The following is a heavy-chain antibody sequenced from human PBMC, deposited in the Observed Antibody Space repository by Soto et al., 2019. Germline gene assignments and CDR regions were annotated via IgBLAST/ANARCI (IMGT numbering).Heavy chain of an antibody. Sequence: PSETLSLTCAVYGGSFSGYYWSWIRQPPGKGLEWIGGINHSGSTNYNPSLKSRVTISVDTSKNQFSLKLSSVTAAETAVYYCARVPYYDFGSGYYTHYYYGMDVWGQGTTVTVSS. D-gene: IGHD3-3*01. J-gene: IGHJ6*02. V-gene: IGHV4-34*01. CDR1: GGSFSGYY. CDR2: INHSGST. CDR3: ARVPYYDFGSGYYTHYYYGMDV.